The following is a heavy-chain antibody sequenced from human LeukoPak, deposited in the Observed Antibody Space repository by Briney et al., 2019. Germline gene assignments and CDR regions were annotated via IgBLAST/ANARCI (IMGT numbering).Heavy chain of an antibody. D-gene: IGHD1-26*01. CDR2: IKEDGSEK. V-gene: IGHV3-7*01. CDR1: GFSFNIYW. CDR3: ARAGGSYQVFEY. Sequence: GGSLRLSCAASGFSFNIYWMAWVRQAPGKGLEWVANIKEDGSEKNYVDSVKGRFTISRDNAKNSLYLQMNSLRAEDTAVYYCARAGGSYQVFEYWGQGALVTVSS. J-gene: IGHJ4*02.